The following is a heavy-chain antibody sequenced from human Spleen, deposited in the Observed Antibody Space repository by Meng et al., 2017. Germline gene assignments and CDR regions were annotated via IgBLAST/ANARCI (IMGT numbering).Heavy chain of an antibody. V-gene: IGHV3-48*03. CDR1: GFTFSSYE. CDR3: ASLLGYSSGWRAGNWFDP. CDR2: ISSSGSTI. Sequence: GESLKISCAASGFTFSSYEMNWVRQAPGKGLEWVSYISSSGSTIYYADSVKGRFTISRDNAKNSLYLQMNSLRAEDTAVYYCASLLGYSSGWRAGNWFDPWGQGTLVTVSS. D-gene: IGHD6-19*01. J-gene: IGHJ5*02.